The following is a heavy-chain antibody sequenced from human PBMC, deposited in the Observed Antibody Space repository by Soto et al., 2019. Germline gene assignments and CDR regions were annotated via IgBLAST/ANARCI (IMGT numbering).Heavy chain of an antibody. V-gene: IGHV1-18*04. CDR3: ARFEDEYGDYTTGN. Sequence: ASVKVSCKASGYTFTSYGISWVRQAPGQGLEWMGWISAYNGNTNYAQKLQGRVTMTTDTSTSTAYMELRSLRSDDTAVYYCARFEDEYGDYTTGNWGQGTLVTVSS. CDR1: GYTFTSYG. D-gene: IGHD4-17*01. CDR2: ISAYNGNT. J-gene: IGHJ4*02.